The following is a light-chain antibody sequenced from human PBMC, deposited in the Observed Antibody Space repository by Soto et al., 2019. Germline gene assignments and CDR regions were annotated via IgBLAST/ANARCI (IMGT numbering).Light chain of an antibody. CDR3: HQYYSYPQT. Sequence: AIRMAQSPSSFSASTGDRVTITCRASQPIISYLAWYQQKPGKAPKLLIYAASTLQNGVPLRFSGSGSGTDFTLTISRLQSEDFATYYCHQYYSYPQTFGQGTKVEIK. CDR2: AAS. J-gene: IGKJ1*01. CDR1: QPIISY. V-gene: IGKV1-8*01.